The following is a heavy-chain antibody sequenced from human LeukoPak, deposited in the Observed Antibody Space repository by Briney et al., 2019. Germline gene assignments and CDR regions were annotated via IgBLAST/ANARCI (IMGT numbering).Heavy chain of an antibody. CDR3: ARRPSMRSRGIVGATNWFDP. D-gene: IGHD1-26*01. CDR1: GFTFSSYAM. Sequence: SGGSLRLSCAASGFTFSSYAMSWVRQAPGKGLEWIGEIYHSGSTNYNPSLKSRVTISVDKSKNQFSLKLSSVTAADPAVYYCARRPSMRSRGIVGATNWFDPWGQGTLVTVSS. CDR2: IYHSGST. J-gene: IGHJ5*02. V-gene: IGHV4-4*02.